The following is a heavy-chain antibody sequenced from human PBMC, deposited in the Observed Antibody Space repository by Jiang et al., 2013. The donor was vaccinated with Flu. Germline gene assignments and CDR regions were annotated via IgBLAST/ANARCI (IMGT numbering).Heavy chain of an antibody. V-gene: IGHV4-39*01. CDR3: ARQHYGYSGYNSGFFDY. Sequence: GSGLVKPSETLSLTCTVSGDSISSNDYYWGWIRQPPGKGLEWIGDIYYRGTTYYNPSLKSRVTVSVDTSKNQFSLKFGFVTAADTAVYYCARQHYGYSGYNSGFFDYWGQGILVTVSS. J-gene: IGHJ4*02. D-gene: IGHD5-12*01. CDR2: IYYRGTT. CDR1: GDSISSNDYY.